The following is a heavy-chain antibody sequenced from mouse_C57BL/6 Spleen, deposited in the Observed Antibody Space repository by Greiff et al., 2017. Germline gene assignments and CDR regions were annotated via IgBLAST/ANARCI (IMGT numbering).Heavy chain of an antibody. CDR3: ARYTEDAMDY. Sequence: QVQLQQSGAELVRPGTSVKVSCKASGYAFTNYLIEWVKQRPGQGLEWIGVINPGSGGTNYNEKFQGKATLTADKSSSTAYMQLSSLTSEDSAVYFCARYTEDAMDYWGQGTSVTVSS. V-gene: IGHV1-54*01. CDR2: INPGSGGT. J-gene: IGHJ4*01. CDR1: GYAFTNYL.